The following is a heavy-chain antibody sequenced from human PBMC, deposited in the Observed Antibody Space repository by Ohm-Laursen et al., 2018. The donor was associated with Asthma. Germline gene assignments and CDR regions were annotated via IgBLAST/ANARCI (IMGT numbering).Heavy chain of an antibody. CDR2: ISNTGNYI. J-gene: IGHJ4*02. CDR3: ATLGDSSITQ. Sequence: SLRLSCSASGFSVSDFDMTWVRQAPGKGLQWVSSISNTGNYIYYSDSVKGRVTISRDSAKNSLYLQMSSLRAEDTAVYYCATLGDSSITQWGQGTLVTVSS. V-gene: IGHV3-21*01. CDR1: GFSVSDFD. D-gene: IGHD3-16*01.